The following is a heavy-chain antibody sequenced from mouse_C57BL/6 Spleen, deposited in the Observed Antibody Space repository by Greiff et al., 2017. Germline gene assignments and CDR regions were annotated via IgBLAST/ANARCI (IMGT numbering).Heavy chain of an antibody. CDR2: IYWDDDK. CDR3: ARRADSNSSYYAMDY. D-gene: IGHD2-5*01. J-gene: IGHJ4*01. CDR1: GFSLSTSGMG. V-gene: IGHV8-12*01. Sequence: QVTLKESGPGLLQSSQTLSLTCSFSGFSLSTSGMGVSWIRQPSGKGLEWLAHIYWDDDKRYNPSLKSRLTISKDTSRNQVFLKITSVDTADTATYYCARRADSNSSYYAMDYWGQGTSVTVSS.